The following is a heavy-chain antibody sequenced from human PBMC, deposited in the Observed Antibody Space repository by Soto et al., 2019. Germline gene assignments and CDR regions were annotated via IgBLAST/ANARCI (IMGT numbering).Heavy chain of an antibody. CDR3: SKDKHKGNRFDR. CDR1: GFTFVDNG. Sequence: GGSLRLSCAASGFTFVDNGMNWVRQVPGKGLEWVSVINWIGGSRGYADSVKGRFTISRDNARNSLYLQMNNLRADDTAVYYWSKDKHKGNRFDRWGQGTTVTVSS. D-gene: IGHD3-9*01. J-gene: IGHJ6*02. CDR2: INWIGGSR. V-gene: IGHV3-20*04.